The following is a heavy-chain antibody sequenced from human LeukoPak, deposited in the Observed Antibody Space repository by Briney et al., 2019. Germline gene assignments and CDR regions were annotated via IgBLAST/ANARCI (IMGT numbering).Heavy chain of an antibody. D-gene: IGHD3-3*01. V-gene: IGHV1-2*02. CDR1: GYTFTSYG. Sequence: GASVKVSCKASGYTFTSYGISWVRQAPGQGLEWMGWINPNSGDTNYTQKFQGRVTMTRDTSITTAYMELSSLRSDDTAVYYCAKAGDTTIFGPWGQGTLVTVSS. CDR3: AKAGDTTIFGP. J-gene: IGHJ5*02. CDR2: INPNSGDT.